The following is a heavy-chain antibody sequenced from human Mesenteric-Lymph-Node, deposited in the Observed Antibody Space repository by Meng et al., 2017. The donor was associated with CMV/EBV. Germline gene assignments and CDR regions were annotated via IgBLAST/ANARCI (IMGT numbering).Heavy chain of an antibody. CDR3: ARDYYGSGTDFDY. CDR1: GYTLHNYT. D-gene: IGHD3-10*01. V-gene: IGHV1-3*04. Sequence: KASGYTLHNYTMDWGRQAPGKRPEWMGLISTANGNTEYSQKFQGRVTITRDTSASTVYMELRSLRSEDTAVYYCARDYYGSGTDFDYWGQGTLVTVSS. CDR2: ISTANGNT. J-gene: IGHJ4*02.